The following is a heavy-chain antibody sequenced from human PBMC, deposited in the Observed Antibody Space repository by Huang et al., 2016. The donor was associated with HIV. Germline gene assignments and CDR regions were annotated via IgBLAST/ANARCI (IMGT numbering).Heavy chain of an antibody. V-gene: IGHV3-23*01. CDR1: RFIFSYYE. D-gene: IGHD6-19*01. CDR2: IRGTGERT. CDR3: AKEYSSGWYS. Sequence: DVELLESGGGLVQPGGSLRLSCAASRFIFSYYEMKWVRQAPGKGLEWVSSIRGTGERTSYGDSMKGRFTVSRDNSKNTLYLQMSSLRAEDTAVYYCAKEYSSGWYSWGQGTLVTV. J-gene: IGHJ4*02.